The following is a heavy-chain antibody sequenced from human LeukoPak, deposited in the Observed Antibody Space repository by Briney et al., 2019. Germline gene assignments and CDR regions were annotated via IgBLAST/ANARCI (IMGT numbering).Heavy chain of an antibody. CDR2: IYYSGST. D-gene: IGHD6-19*01. J-gene: IGHJ6*03. CDR1: GGSMSSYF. V-gene: IGHV4-59*01. Sequence: SETLSPTCTVSGGSMSSYFWSWIRQPPGKGLEWIGYIYYSGSTNKNPSLKSRVTMSVESANNQFSLKLNSVTAADTAVYYCARGYSTGSKRFSLYYYMDVWGKGTTVSVSS. CDR3: ARGYSTGSKRFSLYYYMDV.